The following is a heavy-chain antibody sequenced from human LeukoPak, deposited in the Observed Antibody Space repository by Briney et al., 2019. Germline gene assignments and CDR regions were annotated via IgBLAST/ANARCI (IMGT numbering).Heavy chain of an antibody. Sequence: SETLSLTCTVSGASINYNYWSWVRQPPGKGLEWIGYIYHRDNTNYNPSLESRVTISVDTSKNQFSLKLSSVTAADTAVYYCAREEVGAIEGAFDIWGQGTMVTVSS. CDR3: AREEVGAIEGAFDI. J-gene: IGHJ3*02. V-gene: IGHV4-59*01. D-gene: IGHD1-26*01. CDR2: IYHRDNT. CDR1: GASINYNY.